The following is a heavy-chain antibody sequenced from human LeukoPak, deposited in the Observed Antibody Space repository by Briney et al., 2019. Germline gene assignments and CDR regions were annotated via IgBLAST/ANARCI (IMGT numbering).Heavy chain of an antibody. V-gene: IGHV3-48*03. CDR1: GFTFSSYE. CDR2: ISSDGRTM. D-gene: IGHD3-22*01. CDR3: AREPVRLNYYMGV. J-gene: IGHJ6*03. Sequence: PGGSLRLSCEASGFTFSSYEMNWVRQAPGKGLEWISYISSDGRTMYYADAVKGRFTISRDNAKNSLSVQMNSLRAEDTAVYYCAREPVRLNYYMGVWGKGTTVIVS.